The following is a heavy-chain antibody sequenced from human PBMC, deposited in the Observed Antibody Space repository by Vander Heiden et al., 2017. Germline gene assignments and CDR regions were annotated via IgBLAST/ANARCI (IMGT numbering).Heavy chain of an antibody. J-gene: IGHJ4*02. CDR1: GCTFSSAA. CDR2: IIPISGTA. CDR3: ARVPVNGDYNLQLDY. V-gene: IGHV1-69*01. D-gene: IGHD4-17*01. Sequence: QLQLVQSGAEVKTPGSSATVSCKAPGCTFSSAAISWVRPAPGQGLEWMGGIIPISGTANYAQKFQGRVTMTADESTSTAYMELSSLRSEDTAVYYCARVPVNGDYNLQLDYWGQGTLVTVSS.